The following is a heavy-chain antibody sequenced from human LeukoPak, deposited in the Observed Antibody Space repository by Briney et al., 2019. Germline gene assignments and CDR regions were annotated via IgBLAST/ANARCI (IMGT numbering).Heavy chain of an antibody. CDR3: ARDTHGGVPAAITPDFDY. D-gene: IGHD2-2*02. V-gene: IGHV3-74*01. CDR1: GFDFSSNW. J-gene: IGHJ4*02. CDR2: IKGDGIST. Sequence: GGSLRLSCAASGFDFSSNWMHWVRHAPGQGLVWVSRIKGDGISTNYADSVKGRFTISRDNAKNSLYLQMNSLRAEDTAVYYCARDTHGGVPAAITPDFDYWGQGTLVTVSS.